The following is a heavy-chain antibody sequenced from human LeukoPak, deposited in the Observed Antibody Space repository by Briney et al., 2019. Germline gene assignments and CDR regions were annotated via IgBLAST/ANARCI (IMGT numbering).Heavy chain of an antibody. CDR1: GYSISSGYY. CDR3: ARVYRDSSGWYAPGY. CDR2: IYHSGST. J-gene: IGHJ4*02. D-gene: IGHD6-19*01. Sequence: KPSETLSLTCTVSGYSISSGYYWGWIRQPPGKGLEWIGSIYHSGSTYYNPSLKSRVTISVDTSKNQFSLKLSSVTAADTAVYYCARVYRDSSGWYAPGYWGQGTLVTVSS. V-gene: IGHV4-38-2*02.